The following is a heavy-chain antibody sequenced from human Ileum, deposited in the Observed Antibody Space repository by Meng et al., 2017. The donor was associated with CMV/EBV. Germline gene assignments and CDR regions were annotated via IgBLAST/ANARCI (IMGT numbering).Heavy chain of an antibody. J-gene: IGHJ4*02. CDR2: IGGTGSGI. CDR1: GFSFSRYS. Sequence: ETLSLTCAASGFSFSRYSMNWLRQAPGKGLEWVSSIGGTGSGIYYPDSVKGRFTISRDNARNTLYLEMSSLRAEDTAVYYCTRDRLEGDFSGPGFWGQGTVVTVSS. CDR3: TRDRLEGDFSGPGF. V-gene: IGHV3-21*01. D-gene: IGHD3-16*02.